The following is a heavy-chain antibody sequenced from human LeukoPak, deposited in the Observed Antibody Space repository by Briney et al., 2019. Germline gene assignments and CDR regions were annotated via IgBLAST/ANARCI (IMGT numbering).Heavy chain of an antibody. Sequence: GGSLRLSCTASGFTFGDYAMSWVRQAPGKGLEWVANIKQDGSEKYYVDSVKGRFTISRDNAKNSLYLQMNSLRAEDTAVYYCARENRDYYYYGMDVWGQGTTVTVSS. CDR3: ARENRDYYYYGMDV. V-gene: IGHV3-7*01. CDR1: GFTFGDYA. CDR2: IKQDGSEK. J-gene: IGHJ6*02. D-gene: IGHD2/OR15-2a*01.